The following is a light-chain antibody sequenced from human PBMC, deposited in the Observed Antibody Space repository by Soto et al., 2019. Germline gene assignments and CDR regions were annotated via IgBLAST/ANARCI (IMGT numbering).Light chain of an antibody. CDR3: QKCYYLPI. CDR2: YAS. CDR1: HDITSY. V-gene: IGKV1-33*01. J-gene: IGKJ3*01. Sequence: DIQMTQSPSSLSASVGDRVTITCQASHDITSYLNWYQHKPGKAPKLLIYYASILEAGVPSRFSGSGSGTDFTFTISSLQPEDVATYYCQKCYYLPIFGPGTTVDCK.